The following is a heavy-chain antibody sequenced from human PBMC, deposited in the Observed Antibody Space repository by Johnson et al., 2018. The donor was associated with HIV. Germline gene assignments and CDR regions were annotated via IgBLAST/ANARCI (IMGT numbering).Heavy chain of an antibody. J-gene: IGHJ3*02. V-gene: IGHV3-30*18. CDR1: GFTFSSYG. Sequence: QVQLVESGGRLVQPGGSLRLSCAASGFTFSSYGMHWVRQAPGKGLEWVAVISYDGSNKYYADSVKGRFTISRDNSKNTLYLQMNSLRAEDTAVYYCAKAGAFDIWGQGTMVTVSS. CDR3: AKAGAFDI. CDR2: ISYDGSNK.